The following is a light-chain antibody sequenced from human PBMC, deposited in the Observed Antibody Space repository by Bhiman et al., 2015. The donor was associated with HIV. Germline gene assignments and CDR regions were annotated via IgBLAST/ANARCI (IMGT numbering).Light chain of an antibody. CDR1: KLGNKY. V-gene: IGLV3-1*01. J-gene: IGLJ3*02. CDR3: QSYDSSLSGSKV. CDR2: QDT. Sequence: SYELTQPPSVSVSPGQTASITCSGDKLGNKYACWYQQRPGQSPVLVIYQDTKRPSGIPERFSGSNSGNTATLTISGTQAMDEADYYCQSYDSSLSGSKVFGGGTKLTVL.